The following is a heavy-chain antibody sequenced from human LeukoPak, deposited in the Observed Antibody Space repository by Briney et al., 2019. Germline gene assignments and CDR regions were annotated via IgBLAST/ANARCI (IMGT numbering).Heavy chain of an antibody. Sequence: GGSLRLSCAASGFTFSSYAMHWVRQAPGKGLEWVAVISYDGSNKYYADSVKGRFTISRDNSKNTLYLQMNSLRAEDTAVYYCARDSIEDFWSDYQYDLAWGQGTLVTVSS. CDR2: ISYDGSNK. V-gene: IGHV3-30*04. CDR3: ARDSIEDFWSDYQYDLA. J-gene: IGHJ4*02. D-gene: IGHD3-3*01. CDR1: GFTFSSYA.